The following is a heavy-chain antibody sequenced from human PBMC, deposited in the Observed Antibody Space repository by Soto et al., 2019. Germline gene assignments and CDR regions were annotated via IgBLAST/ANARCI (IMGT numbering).Heavy chain of an antibody. D-gene: IGHD3-3*01. CDR1: GFTFSSYA. V-gene: IGHV3-30*04. J-gene: IGHJ4*02. Sequence: GGSLRLSCAASGFTFSSYAMHWVRQAPGKGLEWVAVISYDGSNKYYADSVKGRFTISRDNSKNTLYLQMNSLRAEDTAVYYCARSRQYMEYYFDYWGQGTLVTVSS. CDR3: ARSRQYMEYYFDY. CDR2: ISYDGSNK.